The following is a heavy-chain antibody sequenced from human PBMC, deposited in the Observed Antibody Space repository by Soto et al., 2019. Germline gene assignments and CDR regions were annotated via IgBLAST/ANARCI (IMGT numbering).Heavy chain of an antibody. J-gene: IGHJ4*02. CDR3: ATVGRANYFDN. CDR2: ISGGGINT. Sequence: GESLKISCAASGFTFSSYALTWVRQAPGKGLEWVSVISGGGINTLYADSVKGRFTISRDNSKNTLYLQMNSLRADDTAVYYCATVGRANYFDNWGQGTLVTVSS. V-gene: IGHV3-23*01. CDR1: GFTFSSYA.